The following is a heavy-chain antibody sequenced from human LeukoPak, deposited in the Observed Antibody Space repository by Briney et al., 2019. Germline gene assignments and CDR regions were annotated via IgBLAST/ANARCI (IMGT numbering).Heavy chain of an antibody. CDR2: IYYSGST. CDR3: ARPMGYCSSTSCHPHAFDI. CDR1: GGSISSSSYY. J-gene: IGHJ3*02. Sequence: SETLSLTCTVSGGSISSSSYYWGWIRQPPGKGLEWIGSIYYSGSTYYNPSLKSRVTISVDTSKNQFSLKLSSVTAANTAVYYCARPMGYCSSTSCHPHAFDIWGQGTMVTVSS. V-gene: IGHV4-39*01. D-gene: IGHD2-2*01.